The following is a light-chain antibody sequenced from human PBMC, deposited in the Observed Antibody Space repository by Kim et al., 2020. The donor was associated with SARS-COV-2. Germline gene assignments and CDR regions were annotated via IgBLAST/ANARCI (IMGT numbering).Light chain of an antibody. CDR2: GAS. CDR3: QQFGGTSYT. CDR1: HSVTSTY. J-gene: IGKJ2*01. V-gene: IGKV3-20*01. Sequence: LFPGERATLSCRASHSVTSTYLAWYQQRPGQAPRLLIYGASSRATGIPDRFSGSGSGTDFTLTISSLEPEDFAVYYCQQFGGTSYTFGQGTKVEI.